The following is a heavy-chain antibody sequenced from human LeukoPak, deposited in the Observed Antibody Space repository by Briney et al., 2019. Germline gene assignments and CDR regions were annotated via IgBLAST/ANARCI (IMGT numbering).Heavy chain of an antibody. D-gene: IGHD3-3*01. CDR3: VRGTKAEYDRWSYYYTLVDY. CDR1: GFNFKYVW. V-gene: IGHV3-15*01. Sequence: GGSLRLSCAASGFNFKYVWMNWVRQVPGKGLEWVGRIRTKIEGETRDYPAPVKGRFIISRDDSKTTLYLQMNSLRAEDMAVYYCVRGTKAEYDRWSYYYTLVDYWGQGTLVTVSP. CDR2: IRTKIEGETR. J-gene: IGHJ4*02.